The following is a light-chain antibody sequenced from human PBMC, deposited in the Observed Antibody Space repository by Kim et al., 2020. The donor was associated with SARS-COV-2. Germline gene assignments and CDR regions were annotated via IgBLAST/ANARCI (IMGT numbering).Light chain of an antibody. J-gene: IGKJ4*01. CDR1: QDIRNS. V-gene: IGKV1-33*01. Sequence: DIQMTQSPSSLSASVGDRVTITCQASQDIRNSLNWYQQKPGKAPKLLIYDASTLETGVPSRFSGSGSGTDFIFTISSLQPEDIATYFCQQYDDLPLTFGGGTKL. CDR2: DAS. CDR3: QQYDDLPLT.